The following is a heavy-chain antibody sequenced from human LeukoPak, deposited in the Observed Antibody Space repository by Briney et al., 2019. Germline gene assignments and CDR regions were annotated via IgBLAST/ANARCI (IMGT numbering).Heavy chain of an antibody. CDR3: ASSYSSSWYPQIDY. V-gene: IGHV4-39*01. CDR1: GGSISSSSYY. D-gene: IGHD6-13*01. Sequence: SETLSLTCTVSGGSISSSSYYWGWIRRPPGKGLEWIGSIYYSGSTYYNPSLKSRVTISVDTSKNQFSLKLSSVTAADTAVYYCASSYSSSWYPQIDYWGQGTLVTVSS. J-gene: IGHJ4*02. CDR2: IYYSGST.